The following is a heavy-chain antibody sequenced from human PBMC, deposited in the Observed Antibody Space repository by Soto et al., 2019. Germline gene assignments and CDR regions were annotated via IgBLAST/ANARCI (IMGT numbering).Heavy chain of an antibody. D-gene: IGHD3-16*01. CDR2: INPNSGGT. V-gene: IGHV1-2*04. Sequence: ASVKVSCKASGYTFTGYYMHWVRQAPGQGLEWMGWINPNSGGTNYAQKFQGWVTMTRDTSISTAYMELSRLRSDDTAVYYCARDNQDYDYVCGSPTAPEFDYWGQGTLVTVSS. CDR3: ARDNQDYDYVCGSPTAPEFDY. CDR1: GYTFTGYY. J-gene: IGHJ4*02.